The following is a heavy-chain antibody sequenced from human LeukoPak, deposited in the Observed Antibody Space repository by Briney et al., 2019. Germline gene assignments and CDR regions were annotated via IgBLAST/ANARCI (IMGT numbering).Heavy chain of an antibody. J-gene: IGHJ4*02. CDR1: GFTFTSYA. V-gene: IGHV1-3*01. D-gene: IGHD6-13*01. Sequence: GASVKVSCKTSGFTFTSYAVHWVRQAPGQSLEWMGWINAGNGNTKYSQKFQGRVTITRDTSASTVYMELRSLISEDTAVYYCAREAWGSSRSDYWGQGILVTVSP. CDR3: AREAWGSSRSDY. CDR2: INAGNGNT.